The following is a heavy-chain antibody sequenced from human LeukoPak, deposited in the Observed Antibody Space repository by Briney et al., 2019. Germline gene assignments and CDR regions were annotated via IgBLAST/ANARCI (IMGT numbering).Heavy chain of an antibody. CDR1: GFTFNNYA. CDR3: ARDYADYVGYFFFDY. D-gene: IGHD4-17*01. J-gene: IGHJ4*02. V-gene: IGHV3-23*01. CDR2: ISGGGETT. Sequence: GGSLRLSCAASGFTFNNYAMNWVRQAAGKGVEWVSSISGGGETTYYADSAKGGFTISRDNSQNTLYLQMNSLRAEDTAVYYCARDYADYVGYFFFDYWGQGTLVTVSS.